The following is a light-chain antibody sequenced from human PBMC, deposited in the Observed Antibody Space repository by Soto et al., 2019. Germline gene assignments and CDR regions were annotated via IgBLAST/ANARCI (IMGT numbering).Light chain of an antibody. CDR1: SSNIGDNY. V-gene: IGLV1-51*01. Sequence: QSVLTQTPSVSAAPGQKVTISCSGSSSNIGDNYVSWYQQLPGTAPKLLIYDNNKRPSGIPDRFSGSKSGTSATLGITGLQTGDEADYYCGTWDSSLSEWVFGGGTKLTVL. CDR3: GTWDSSLSEWV. CDR2: DNN. J-gene: IGLJ3*02.